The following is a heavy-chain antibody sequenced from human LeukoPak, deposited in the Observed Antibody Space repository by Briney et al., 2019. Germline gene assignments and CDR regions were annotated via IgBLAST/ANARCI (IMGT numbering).Heavy chain of an antibody. V-gene: IGHV3-7*01. J-gene: IGHJ6*03. CDR1: GFTFSSYW. CDR3: ARDISRYFRGKYYYYYMDV. D-gene: IGHD3-9*01. Sequence: GGSLRLSCAASGFTFSSYWMSWVRKAPGKGREWLAKIKQDGSEKYYVDSVKGRFTISRDNAKNSLYLQMNSLRAEDTAVYYCARDISRYFRGKYYYYYMDVWGKGTTVTVSS. CDR2: IKQDGSEK.